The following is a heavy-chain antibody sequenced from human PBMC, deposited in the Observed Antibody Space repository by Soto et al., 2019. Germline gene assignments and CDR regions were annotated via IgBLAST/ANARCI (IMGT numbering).Heavy chain of an antibody. J-gene: IGHJ6*02. Sequence: GGSLRLSCAASGFTFSSYAMSWVRQAPGKGLEWVSAISGSGGSTYYADSVKGRFTISRDNSKNTLYLQMNSLRAEDTAVYYCAKVRLLLLRTTYGMDVWGQGTTVTVSS. CDR3: AKVRLLLLRTTYGMDV. CDR2: ISGSGGST. D-gene: IGHD2-15*01. CDR1: GFTFSSYA. V-gene: IGHV3-23*01.